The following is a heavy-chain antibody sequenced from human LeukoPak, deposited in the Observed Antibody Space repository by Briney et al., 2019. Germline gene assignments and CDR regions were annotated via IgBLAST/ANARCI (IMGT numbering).Heavy chain of an antibody. D-gene: IGHD5-18*01. CDR1: GGSISSYY. CDR2: IYYSGST. Sequence: SETLSLTCTVSGGSISSYYWSWIRQPPGKGLEWIGYIYYSGSTNYNPSLKSRVTISVDTSKNQFSLKLSSVTAADTAVYYCARFGERDTAMVLFDYWGQGTLVTVSS. V-gene: IGHV4-59*01. CDR3: ARFGERDTAMVLFDY. J-gene: IGHJ4*02.